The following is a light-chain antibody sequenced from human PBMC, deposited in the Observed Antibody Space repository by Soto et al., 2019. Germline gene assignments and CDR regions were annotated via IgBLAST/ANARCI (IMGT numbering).Light chain of an antibody. Sequence: QSVLTQPPSASGTPGQRVTISCSTSSSNLGDNTVNWYQQGPGTAPKLLIYNYDQRPSGVPDRFSGSKSGTSASLAISGLQSEDEADYYCAAWDASLNGYVFGTGTKVTVL. CDR2: NYD. CDR1: SSNLGDNT. V-gene: IGLV1-44*01. CDR3: AAWDASLNGYV. J-gene: IGLJ1*01.